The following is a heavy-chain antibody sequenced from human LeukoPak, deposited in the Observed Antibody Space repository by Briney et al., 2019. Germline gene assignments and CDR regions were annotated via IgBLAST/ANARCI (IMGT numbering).Heavy chain of an antibody. CDR3: ARLRAWGSYRYAFDI. V-gene: IGHV4-34*01. J-gene: IGHJ3*02. D-gene: IGHD3-16*02. Sequence: SETLPLTCTVSGGSISSYYWSWIRQPPGKGLEWIGEINHSGSTNYNPSLKSRVTISVDTSKNQFSLKLSSVTAADTAVYYCARLRAWGSYRYAFDIWGQGTMVTVSS. CDR2: INHSGST. CDR1: GGSISSYY.